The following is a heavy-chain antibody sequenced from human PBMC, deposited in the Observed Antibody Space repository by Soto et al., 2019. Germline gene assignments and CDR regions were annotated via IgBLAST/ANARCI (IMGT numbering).Heavy chain of an antibody. CDR3: ARESLNDYGDYLVSNWFDP. V-gene: IGHV6-1*01. Sequence: PSQTLSLTCAISGDSVSSNSAAWNWIRQSPSRGLEWLGRTYYRSKWYNDYAVSVKSRITINPDTSKNQFSLQLNSVTPEDTAVYYCARESLNDYGDYLVSNWFDPWCQGTLVTVSS. D-gene: IGHD4-17*01. J-gene: IGHJ5*02. CDR1: GDSVSSNSAA. CDR2: TYYRSKWYN.